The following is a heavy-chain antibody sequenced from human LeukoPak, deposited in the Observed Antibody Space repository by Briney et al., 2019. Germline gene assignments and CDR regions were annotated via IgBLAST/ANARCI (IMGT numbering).Heavy chain of an antibody. V-gene: IGHV4-39*01. CDR2: IYYNGST. D-gene: IGHD3-22*01. J-gene: IGHJ2*01. Sequence: PSETLSLTCTVSGGSISSSSSYWGWLRQPPGMGLEWIVSIYYNGSTYYNPSLKTRVTISVDTSKSQFSLKVSSVAAADTAVYYCARYESSAYGIDVWGRGTLVTVSS. CDR3: ARYESSAYGIDV. CDR1: GGSISSSSSY.